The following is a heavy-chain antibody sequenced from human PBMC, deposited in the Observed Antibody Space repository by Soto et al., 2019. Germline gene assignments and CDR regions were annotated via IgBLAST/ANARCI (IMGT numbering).Heavy chain of an antibody. Sequence: QVQLVESGGGVVQPGRSLRLSCAASGFTFSSYAMHWVRQAPGKGLEWVAVISYDGSNKYYADSVKGRFTISRDNSKNTLYLQMNSLRADVTAVYYCAIGIVVVTAHVDYWGQGTLVTVSS. CDR1: GFTFSSYA. CDR3: AIGIVVVTAHVDY. V-gene: IGHV3-30-3*01. CDR2: ISYDGSNK. D-gene: IGHD2-21*02. J-gene: IGHJ4*02.